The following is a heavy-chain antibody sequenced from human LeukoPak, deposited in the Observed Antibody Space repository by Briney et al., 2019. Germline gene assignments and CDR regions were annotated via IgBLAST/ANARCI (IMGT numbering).Heavy chain of an antibody. D-gene: IGHD3-22*01. CDR2: SYYAGST. CDR3: TTYDSSGYFLEY. V-gene: IGHV4-59*03. Sequence: PSETLSLTCTISGGSMSAYYWSWIRQSPRKGLEWIGYSYYAGSTSYHPSLRSRVTLSVDTSKNQFSLRLTSVTAADTAVYYCTTYDSSGYFLEYWGQGILVTVSS. J-gene: IGHJ4*02. CDR1: GGSMSAYY.